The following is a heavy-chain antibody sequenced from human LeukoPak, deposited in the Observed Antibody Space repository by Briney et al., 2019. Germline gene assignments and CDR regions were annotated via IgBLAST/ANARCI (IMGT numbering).Heavy chain of an antibody. D-gene: IGHD3-22*01. CDR1: GLTFSHYG. Sequence: PGGSLRLSCAVSGLTFSHYGMSWVRQAPGKGPEWVAGISENGGRKNYADSVKGRFTISRDNPKNTLILQMNSLRPEDTAVYFCAKRGVVIRVILVGFHKEAYYFDSWGQGALVTVSS. J-gene: IGHJ4*02. CDR2: ISENGGRK. CDR3: AKRGVVIRVILVGFHKEAYYFDS. V-gene: IGHV3-23*01.